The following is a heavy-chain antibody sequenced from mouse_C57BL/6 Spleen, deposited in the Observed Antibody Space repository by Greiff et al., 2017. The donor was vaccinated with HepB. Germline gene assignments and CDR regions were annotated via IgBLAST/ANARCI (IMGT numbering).Heavy chain of an antibody. Sequence: VQLQQPGAELVKPGASVKMSCKASGYTFTSYWITWVKQRPGQGLEWIGDIYPGSGSTNYNEKFKSKATLTVDTSSSTAYMQLSSLTSEDSAVYYCARTSGDGDYFDYWGQGTTLTVSS. J-gene: IGHJ2*01. CDR2: IYPGSGST. V-gene: IGHV1-55*01. CDR1: GYTFTSYW. CDR3: ARTSGDGDYFDY. D-gene: IGHD3-3*01.